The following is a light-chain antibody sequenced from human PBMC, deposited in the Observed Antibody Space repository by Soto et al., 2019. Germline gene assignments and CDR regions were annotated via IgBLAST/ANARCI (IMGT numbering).Light chain of an antibody. CDR1: SSEVGCYNY. J-gene: IGLJ1*01. CDR2: DVS. V-gene: IGLV2-14*01. Sequence: QSALTQPASVSGSPGQSITISCTGTSSEVGCYNYVSWYQQHPGKAPKLMIYDVSNRPSGVSNRFSGSKSGNTASLTISGLQAEDEADYYCSSYTSSSTRVFGTGTKVTVL. CDR3: SSYTSSSTRV.